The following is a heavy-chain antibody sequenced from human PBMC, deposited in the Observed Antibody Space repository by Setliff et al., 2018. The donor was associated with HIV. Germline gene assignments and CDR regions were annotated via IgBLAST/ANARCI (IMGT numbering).Heavy chain of an antibody. CDR3: SRSGIGYGGDSNTFDI. Sequence: LSLTCTVSGDSVTGSHYYWGWIRQPPGKGLEWIASIHYGGSTYDSPSVRSRVAIFVDTSKNQFSLRLNSVTDTDAAMYYCSRSGIGYGGDSNTFDIWGQGTLVTVSS. J-gene: IGHJ3*02. CDR1: GDSVTGSHYY. D-gene: IGHD2-21*02. V-gene: IGHV4-39*01. CDR2: IHYGGST.